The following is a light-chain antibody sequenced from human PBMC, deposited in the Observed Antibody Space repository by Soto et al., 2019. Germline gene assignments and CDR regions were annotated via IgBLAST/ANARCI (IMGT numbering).Light chain of an antibody. CDR2: AAS. Sequence: DIVMTQSPDSLAVSLGERASINCKSSQSVLYSSNNKNYLAWYQQKPGQAPRVLIYAASTRATGIPDRFSGSGSGTEFTLTISSLHSEDFGVYYCQQYDNWWTFGQGTKVDIK. J-gene: IGKJ1*01. CDR1: QSVLYSSNNKNY. CDR3: QQYDNWWT. V-gene: IGKV4-1*01.